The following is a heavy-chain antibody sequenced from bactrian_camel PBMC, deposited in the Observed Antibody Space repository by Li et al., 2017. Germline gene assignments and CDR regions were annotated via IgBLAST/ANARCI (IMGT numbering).Heavy chain of an antibody. CDR3: AAGMLRGSSCLRTVDYNY. CDR1: GDTFNRNY. Sequence: VQLVESGGGSVQTGGSLRLSCAVSGDTFNRNYMAWFRQTPGKEREGVACIDTRGIFTVYAPAVKGRFTTSQDSAKKTVYLQMTNLGPEDTAMYYCAAGMLRGSSCLRTVDYNYWGQGTQVTVS. D-gene: IGHD6*01. J-gene: IGHJ4*01. CDR2: IDTRGIFT. V-gene: IGHV3S40*01.